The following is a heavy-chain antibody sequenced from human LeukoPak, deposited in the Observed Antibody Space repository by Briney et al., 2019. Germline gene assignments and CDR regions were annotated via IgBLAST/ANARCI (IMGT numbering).Heavy chain of an antibody. CDR1: GFTFSSYS. D-gene: IGHD6-13*01. CDR2: ISSSSSYI. J-gene: IGHJ6*03. V-gene: IGHV3-21*01. CDR3: ARAGIAAAGYYYYYYMDV. Sequence: GGSLRLSCAASGFTFSSYSMNWVRQAPGKGLEWVSSISSSSSYIYYADSVKGRFTISRDNAKNSLYLQMNSLRAEDTAVYYCARAGIAAAGYYYYYYMDVWGKGTTVTVSS.